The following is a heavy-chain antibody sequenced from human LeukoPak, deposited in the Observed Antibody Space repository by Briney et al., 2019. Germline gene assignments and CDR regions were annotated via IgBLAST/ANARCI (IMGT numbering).Heavy chain of an antibody. D-gene: IGHD6-6*01. CDR2: ISSSSSYI. J-gene: IGHJ5*02. CDR3: ASAHPLGSSST. V-gene: IGHV3-21*01. Sequence: GGSLRLSCAASGFTVSSYSMKWVRQAPGKGLEWVSSISSSSSYIYYADSVKGRFTISRDNAKNSLYLQMNRLTAEDTAVYYCASAHPLGSSSTWGQGTLVTVSS. CDR1: GFTVSSYS.